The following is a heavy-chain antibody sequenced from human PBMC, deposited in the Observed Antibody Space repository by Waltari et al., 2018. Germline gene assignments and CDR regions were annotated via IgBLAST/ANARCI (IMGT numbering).Heavy chain of an antibody. CDR1: GSSSRGIA. CDR3: AKSLGGTHYVAVFDYAMDV. Sequence: HLLESGGGLVQPGGSRRLPCQAPGSSSRGIAMTGSPQSSGKGLEWVSCLSGDGVRTEYADSVKGRFTISRDNSKNTLYLQMNSLRDDDTAAYYCAKSLGGTHYVAVFDYAMDVWGQGTTVTVSS. J-gene: IGHJ6*02. V-gene: IGHV3-23*01. D-gene: IGHD1-26*01. CDR2: LSGDGVRT.